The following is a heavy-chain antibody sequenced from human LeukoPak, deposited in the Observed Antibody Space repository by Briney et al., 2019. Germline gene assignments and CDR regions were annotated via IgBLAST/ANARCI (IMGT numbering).Heavy chain of an antibody. D-gene: IGHD3-16*02. CDR3: ARASKGPRDYDYVWGSYHKLHDAFDI. V-gene: IGHV1-69*05. CDR1: GGTFSSYA. J-gene: IGHJ3*02. CDR2: IIPIFGTA. Sequence: ASVKVSCKASGGTFSSYAISWVRQAPGQGLEWMGGIIPIFGTANYAQKFQGRVTITTDESTSTAYMELSSLRSEDTAAYYCARASKGPRDYDYVWGSYHKLHDAFDIWGQGTMVTVSS.